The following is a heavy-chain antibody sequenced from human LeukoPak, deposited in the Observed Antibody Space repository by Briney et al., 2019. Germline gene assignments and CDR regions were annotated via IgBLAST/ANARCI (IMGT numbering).Heavy chain of an antibody. J-gene: IGHJ4*02. Sequence: AGGSLRLSCAASGFTFSSSAMSWGRQVPGKGLEWASGISASGGSTYYADSVRGRFTISRDNSKNTLYVQMNSLRDEDTAVYYCAQDQNMIVVVISNWGQGTLVTVSS. V-gene: IGHV3-23*01. CDR2: ISASGGST. D-gene: IGHD3-22*01. CDR1: GFTFSSSA. CDR3: AQDQNMIVVVISN.